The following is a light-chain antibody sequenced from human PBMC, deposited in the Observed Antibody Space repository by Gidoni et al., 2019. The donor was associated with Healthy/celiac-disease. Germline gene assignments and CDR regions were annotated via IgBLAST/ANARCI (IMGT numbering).Light chain of an antibody. CDR3: QQRSNWPPWT. J-gene: IGKJ1*01. V-gene: IGKV3-11*01. CDR2: DAS. Sequence: ETVLTQSPATLSFSPGESATLSCRASQSVSSYLAWYQQKPGQAPRLLIYDASNRATGIPARFSGSGSGTDFTLTISSLGPEDFAVYYCQQRSNWPPWTFGQGTKVEIK. CDR1: QSVSSY.